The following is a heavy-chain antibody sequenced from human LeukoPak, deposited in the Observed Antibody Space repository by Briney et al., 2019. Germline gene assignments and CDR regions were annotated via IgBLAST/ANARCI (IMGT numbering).Heavy chain of an antibody. J-gene: IGHJ5*01. Sequence: PSETLSLTCAVYGGSFSGYYWSWIRQPPGKGLEWIGEINHSGSTNYNPSLKSRVTISVDTSKNQFSLKLSSVTAADTAVYYCARHGEDGSGSYYKRWFDSWGQGTLVTVSS. CDR1: GGSFSGYY. D-gene: IGHD3-10*01. CDR2: INHSGST. V-gene: IGHV4-34*01. CDR3: ARHGEDGSGSYYKRWFDS.